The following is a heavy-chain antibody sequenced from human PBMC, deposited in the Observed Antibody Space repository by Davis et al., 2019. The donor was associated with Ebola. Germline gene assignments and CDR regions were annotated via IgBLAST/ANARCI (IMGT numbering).Heavy chain of an antibody. Sequence: GESLKISCKGSGYSFTSYWMSWVRQAPGKGLEWVANIKQDGSEKYYVDSVKGRFTISRDNAKNSLYLQMNSLRAEDTAVYYCARDHPEYYDFWSGYYRYWGQGTLVTVSS. V-gene: IGHV3-7*01. J-gene: IGHJ4*02. CDR3: ARDHPEYYDFWSGYYRY. CDR1: GYSFTSYW. CDR2: IKQDGSEK. D-gene: IGHD3-3*01.